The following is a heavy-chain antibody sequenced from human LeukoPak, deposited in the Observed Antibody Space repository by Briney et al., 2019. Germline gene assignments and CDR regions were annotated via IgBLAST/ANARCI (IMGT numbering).Heavy chain of an antibody. CDR3: ARGPLYSSN. D-gene: IGHD6-13*01. J-gene: IGHJ4*02. CDR1: GGSFSGYY. V-gene: IGHV4-34*01. Sequence: PSETLSLTCAVYGGSFSGYYWSWIRQPPGKGLEWIGEINHSGSTNYNPSLKSRVTISVDTSKNQFSLKLSSVTAADTAVYYCARGPLYSSNWGQGTLVTVSS. CDR2: INHSGST.